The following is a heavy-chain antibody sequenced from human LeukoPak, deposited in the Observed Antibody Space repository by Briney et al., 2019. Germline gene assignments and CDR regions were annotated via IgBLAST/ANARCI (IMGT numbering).Heavy chain of an antibody. CDR1: GASIRSGDYY. Sequence: SETLSLTCTASGASIRSGDYYWSWIRQPPGKGLEWIGYIYDSGSTYYNPSLKSRITISVDTSENRFSLKLSSVTATDTAVYYCARDCSGGSCYGAFDIWGQGTMVTVSS. J-gene: IGHJ3*02. V-gene: IGHV4-30-4*01. CDR3: ARDCSGGSCYGAFDI. CDR2: IYDSGST. D-gene: IGHD2-15*01.